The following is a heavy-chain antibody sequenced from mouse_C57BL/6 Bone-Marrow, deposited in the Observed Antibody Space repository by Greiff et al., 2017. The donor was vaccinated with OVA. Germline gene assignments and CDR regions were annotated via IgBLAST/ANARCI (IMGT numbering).Heavy chain of an antibody. Sequence: EVKVEESGPGLVKPSQSLSLTCSVTGYSITSGYYWNWIRQFPGNKLEWMGYISYDGSNNYNPSLKNRISITRDTSKNQFFLKLNSVTTEDTATYYCARGTGTHFDYWGQGTTLTVSS. CDR3: ARGTGTHFDY. V-gene: IGHV3-6*01. CDR2: ISYDGSN. CDR1: GYSITSGYY. J-gene: IGHJ2*01. D-gene: IGHD4-1*01.